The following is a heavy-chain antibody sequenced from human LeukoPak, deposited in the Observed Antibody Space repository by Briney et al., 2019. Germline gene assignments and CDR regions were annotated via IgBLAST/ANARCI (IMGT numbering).Heavy chain of an antibody. CDR3: ARDSYDSSGYKD. V-gene: IGHV4-4*07. CDR1: GGSLSSYY. J-gene: IGHJ4*02. CDR2: IYTTGST. D-gene: IGHD3-22*01. Sequence: SETLSLTCTVSGGSLSSYYWSWIRQPAGKGLESIGRIYTTGSTNYNPSLKSRVTISVDTSKNQFSLKLSSVTAADTAVYYCARDSYDSSGYKDWGQGTLVTVSS.